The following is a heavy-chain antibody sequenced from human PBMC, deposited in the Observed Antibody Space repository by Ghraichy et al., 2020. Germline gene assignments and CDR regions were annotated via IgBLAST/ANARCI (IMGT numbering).Heavy chain of an antibody. V-gene: IGHV4-59*01. CDR2: IHYSGST. Sequence: SETLSLTCTVSGGSISSYYWSWIRQPPGKGLEWIGYIHYSGSTNYNPSLKSRVTISEDTSKNQFSLKLNSVTAADTAVYYCASSVGLLLPFDYWGQGTLVTVFS. J-gene: IGHJ4*02. CDR1: GGSISSYY. D-gene: IGHD2-15*01. CDR3: ASSVGLLLPFDY.